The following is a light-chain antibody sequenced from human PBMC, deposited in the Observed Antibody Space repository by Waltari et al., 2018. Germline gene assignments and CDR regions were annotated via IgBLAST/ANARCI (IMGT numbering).Light chain of an antibody. Sequence: AIQLTQSPSSLSASIGDSVTITCRASQGVRNDVGWYQQKPGKAPKLLVYAASTLHIGVPSRFSGSGSDTDFTLTVTSLQPEDFATYYCLQDYSYPRTFGQGTGVEIK. CDR1: QGVRND. V-gene: IGKV1-6*01. CDR3: LQDYSYPRT. J-gene: IGKJ1*01. CDR2: AAS.